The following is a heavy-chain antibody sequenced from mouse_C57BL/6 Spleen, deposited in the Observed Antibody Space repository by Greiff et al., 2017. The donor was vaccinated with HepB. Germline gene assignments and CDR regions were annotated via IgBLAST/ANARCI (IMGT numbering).Heavy chain of an antibody. J-gene: IGHJ1*03. V-gene: IGHV1-54*01. Sequence: VQLQESGAELVRPATSVKVSCKASGYAFTNYLIEWVKQRPGQGLEWIGVINPGSGGTNYNEKFKGKATLTADKSSSTAYMQLSSLTSEDSAVYFCARRGGDVWGTGTTVTVSS. CDR3: ARRGGDV. CDR1: GYAFTNYL. CDR2: INPGSGGT.